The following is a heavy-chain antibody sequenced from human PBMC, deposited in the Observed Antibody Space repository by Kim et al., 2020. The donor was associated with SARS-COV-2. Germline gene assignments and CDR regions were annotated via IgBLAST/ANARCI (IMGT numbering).Heavy chain of an antibody. CDR3: ARGDYDILTGVLYGMDV. V-gene: IGHV1-46*01. CDR2: INPSGGST. D-gene: IGHD3-9*01. Sequence: ASVKVSCKASGYTFTSYYMHWVRQAPGQGLEWMGIINPSGGSTSYAQKFQGRVTMTRDTSTSTVYMELSSLRSEDTAVYYCARGDYDILTGVLYGMDVWGQGTTVTVSS. CDR1: GYTFTSYY. J-gene: IGHJ6*02.